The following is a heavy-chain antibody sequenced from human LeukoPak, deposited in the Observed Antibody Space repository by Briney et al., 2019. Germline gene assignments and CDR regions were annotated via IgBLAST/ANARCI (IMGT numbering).Heavy chain of an antibody. CDR1: GGSFTYYY. V-gene: IGHV4-34*01. D-gene: IGHD3-10*01. CDR3: ARLNLEYLYSSGPNDY. Sequence: SETLSLTCALYGGSFTYYYWAWIRQPPGKGLEWIGEINHAGTADYNPSLKSRVTISVDTSKNQFSLKLNSVTPADTAVYYCARLNLEYLYSSGPNDYWGQGTLVTVSS. CDR2: INHAGTA. J-gene: IGHJ4*02.